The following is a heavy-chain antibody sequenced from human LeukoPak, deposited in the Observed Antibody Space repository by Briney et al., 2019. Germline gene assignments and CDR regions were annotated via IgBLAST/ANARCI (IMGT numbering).Heavy chain of an antibody. CDR1: GFTFDDYT. J-gene: IGHJ4*02. D-gene: IGHD3-10*01. Sequence: GSLRLSCATSGFTFDDYTMHWVRQAPGKGLEWVSLISWDGGNTYYADSVKGRFTISRDNSKNSLYLQMNSLRTEDTALYYCATGSGTYSPDYWGQGILVTVSS. V-gene: IGHV3-43*01. CDR2: ISWDGGNT. CDR3: ATGSGTYSPDY.